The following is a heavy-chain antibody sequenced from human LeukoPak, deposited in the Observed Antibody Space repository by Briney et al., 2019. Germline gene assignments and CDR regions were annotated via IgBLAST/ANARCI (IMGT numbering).Heavy chain of an antibody. CDR2: IYSDGTT. Sequence: GGSLRLSCAASGFTVSSTYMSWVRQAPGKGLEWVSLIYSDGTTFYADSVKGRFAISTDNSKNTLYLQMSSLRAEDTAVHYCARDSSSFPNYFDYWGQGTLITVSS. V-gene: IGHV3-53*01. CDR3: ARDSSSFPNYFDY. D-gene: IGHD3-3*02. J-gene: IGHJ4*02. CDR1: GFTVSSTY.